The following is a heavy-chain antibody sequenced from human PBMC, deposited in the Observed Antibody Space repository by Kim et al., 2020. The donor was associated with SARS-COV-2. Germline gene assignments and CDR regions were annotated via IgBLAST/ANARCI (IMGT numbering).Heavy chain of an antibody. V-gene: IGHV3-49*04. J-gene: IGHJ4*02. CDR3: TRDGGRITNDY. CDR2: IRSKAYGGTT. Sequence: GGSLRLSCTASGFTFGDYAMSWVRQAPGKGLEWVGFIRSKAYGGTTEYAASVKGRFTISRDDSKSIAYLQMNSLKTEDTAVYYCTRDGGRITNDYWGQGTLVTVSS. CDR1: GFTFGDYA. D-gene: IGHD1-20*01.